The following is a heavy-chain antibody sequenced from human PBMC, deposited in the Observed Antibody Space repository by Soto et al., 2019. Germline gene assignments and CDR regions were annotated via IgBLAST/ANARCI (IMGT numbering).Heavy chain of an antibody. Sequence: GESLKISCQGSGFNFANSWINWVRQMPGKGLEWMGRIEPTDSYTNYNPSFEGHVTISVDKSISTAYLQWSGLKASDSAIYYCARQSPWSNSSLYFYVGVDVWGQGTTVTVSS. J-gene: IGHJ6*02. CDR1: GFNFANSW. CDR2: IEPTDSYT. CDR3: ARQSPWSNSSLYFYVGVDV. D-gene: IGHD1-26*01. V-gene: IGHV5-10-1*01.